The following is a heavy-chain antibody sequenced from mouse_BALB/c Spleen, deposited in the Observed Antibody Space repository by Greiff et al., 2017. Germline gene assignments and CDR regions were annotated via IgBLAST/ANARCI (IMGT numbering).Heavy chain of an antibody. Sequence: VMLVESGPDLVAPSQSLSITCTVSGFSLTSYGVHWVRQPPGKVLEWLVVIWSDGSTTYNSALKSRLSISKDNSKSQVFLKMNSLQTDDTAMYYCARVDYYRYDGVAYWGQGTLVTVSA. CDR1: GFSLTSYG. D-gene: IGHD2-14*01. V-gene: IGHV2-6-2*01. J-gene: IGHJ3*01. CDR2: IWSDGST. CDR3: ARVDYYRYDGVAY.